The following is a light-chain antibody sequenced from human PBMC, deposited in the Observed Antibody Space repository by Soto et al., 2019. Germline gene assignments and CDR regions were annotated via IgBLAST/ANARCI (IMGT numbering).Light chain of an antibody. Sequence: EIVLTQSPGTLSLSPGERATLSCRASQTVTRSYLAWYQQKPGLAPRLLIYDASSRATGIPDRFSGSGSGTDFTLTISRLEPEDFAVYYCQQYDSSQITFGQGTRLEIK. CDR3: QQYDSSQIT. J-gene: IGKJ5*01. CDR2: DAS. V-gene: IGKV3D-20*01. CDR1: QTVTRSY.